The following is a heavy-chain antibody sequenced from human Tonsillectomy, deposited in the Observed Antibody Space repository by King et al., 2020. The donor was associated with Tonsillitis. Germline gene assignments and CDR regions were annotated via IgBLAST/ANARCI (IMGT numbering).Heavy chain of an antibody. D-gene: IGHD3-22*01. Sequence: VQLQESGPGLVKPSETLSLTCTVSGGSISSYYWSWVRQPPGKGLEWVGCIYYSGSTNYNPSLKSRVTISVDTSKNQFSLKLSSVTAAHTAVYYCARGGDYYDSSCYYRSYYYYGMDVWGQGTTVTVSS. CDR1: GGSISSYY. V-gene: IGHV4-59*01. CDR3: ARGGDYYDSSCYYRSYYYYGMDV. J-gene: IGHJ6*02. CDR2: IYYSGST.